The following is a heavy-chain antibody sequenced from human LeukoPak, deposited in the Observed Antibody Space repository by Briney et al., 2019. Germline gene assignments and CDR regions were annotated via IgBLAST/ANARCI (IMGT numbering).Heavy chain of an antibody. J-gene: IGHJ4*02. CDR2: IYTGGST. CDR1: GFTVSNYY. Sequence: GGSLRLSCAASGFTVSNYYMSWVRQAPGKGLEWVSIIYTGGSTSYADSVRGRFTISRDNSKNTLYLQMNSLRAEDTAMYYCARGHGNWGQGTLVTVSS. CDR3: ARGHGN. V-gene: IGHV3-66*01.